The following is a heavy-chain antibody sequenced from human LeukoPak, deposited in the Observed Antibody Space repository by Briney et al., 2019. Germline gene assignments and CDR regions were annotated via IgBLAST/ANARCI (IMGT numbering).Heavy chain of an antibody. V-gene: IGHV4-39*07. Sequence: SETLSLTCTVSGGSISSSSYYWGWIRQPPGKGLECIGSIYYSGSTYYNPSLKSRVTMSVDTSKNQFSLKLSSVTAVDTAVYYCARAPSWQGELLGWFDPWGQGTLVTVSS. CDR3: ARAPSWQGELLGWFDP. CDR2: IYYSGST. J-gene: IGHJ5*02. D-gene: IGHD1-26*01. CDR1: GGSISSSSYY.